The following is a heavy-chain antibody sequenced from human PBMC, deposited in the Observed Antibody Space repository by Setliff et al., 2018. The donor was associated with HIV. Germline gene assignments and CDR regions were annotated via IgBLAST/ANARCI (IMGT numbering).Heavy chain of an antibody. CDR1: GYIFLNYD. V-gene: IGHV1-18*04. D-gene: IGHD1-1*01. CDR2: ISPDNGNT. J-gene: IGHJ4*02. CDR3: VRDRELRTTRSLDF. Sequence: ASVKVSCKASGYIFLNYDITWVRQAPGQGLEWMGWISPDNGNTNYAQKIEGRVILTTDKSTNTVEMELRSLRSDDTTVYYCVRDRELRTTRSLDFWGPGTLVTVSS.